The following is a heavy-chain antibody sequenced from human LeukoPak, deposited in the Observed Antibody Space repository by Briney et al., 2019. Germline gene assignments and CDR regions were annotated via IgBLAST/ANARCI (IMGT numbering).Heavy chain of an antibody. D-gene: IGHD3-10*01. CDR3: ARVRYGSGSYYPDY. CDR1: GGSISSYY. V-gene: IGHV4-4*07. Sequence: SETLSLTCTVSGGSISSYYWSWIRQPAGKGLEWIGRIYTSGSTNYNPSLKSRVTMSVDTSKNQFSLKLGSVTAADTAVYYCARVRYGSGSYYPDYWGQGTLVTVSS. J-gene: IGHJ4*02. CDR2: IYTSGST.